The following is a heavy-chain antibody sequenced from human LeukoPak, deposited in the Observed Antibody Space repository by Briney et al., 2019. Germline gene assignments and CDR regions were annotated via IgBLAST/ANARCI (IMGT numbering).Heavy chain of an antibody. J-gene: IGHJ4*02. CDR1: GFTFSSYS. Sequence: GGSLRLSCAASGFTFSSYSMNWVRQAPGKGLEWVLSISSSSSYIYYADSVKGRFTISRDNAKNSLYLQMNSLRAEDTAVYYCARDRKRGAYSSGWSGTDKYYFDYWGQGTLVTVSS. CDR2: ISSSSSYI. V-gene: IGHV3-21*01. D-gene: IGHD6-19*01. CDR3: ARDRKRGAYSSGWSGTDKYYFDY.